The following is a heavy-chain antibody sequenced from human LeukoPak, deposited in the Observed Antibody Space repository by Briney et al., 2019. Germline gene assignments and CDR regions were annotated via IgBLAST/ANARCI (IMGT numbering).Heavy chain of an antibody. CDR3: ARASVLGDSREGY. J-gene: IGHJ4*02. CDR1: GFTFRSYW. Sequence: GWSVPVSCLGTGFTFRSYWMHWLRQAPGKGLVWVSRINSDGSSTSYADSVKGRFTIPRDNAKNTLYLQMNSLRAEDTAVYYCARASVLGDSREGYWGQGTLVTVST. V-gene: IGHV3-74*01. D-gene: IGHD1-26*01. CDR2: INSDGSST.